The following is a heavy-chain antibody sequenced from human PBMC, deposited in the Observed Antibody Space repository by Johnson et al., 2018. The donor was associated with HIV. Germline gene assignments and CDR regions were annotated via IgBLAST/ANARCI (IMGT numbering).Heavy chain of an antibody. CDR1: GFTFSSYD. CDR3: ARSNGNYPLDAFDI. CDR2: IATTGDR. J-gene: IGHJ3*02. D-gene: IGHD1-7*01. Sequence: VQLVESGGGVVQPGRSLRLSCAASGFTFSSYDMHWVRQTTGKGLEWVSSIATTGDRYYPGSVKGRFTITRDNAKNSVFLQINGLRAGDTAVDYCARSNGNYPLDAFDIWGQGAMVTVSS. V-gene: IGHV3-13*01.